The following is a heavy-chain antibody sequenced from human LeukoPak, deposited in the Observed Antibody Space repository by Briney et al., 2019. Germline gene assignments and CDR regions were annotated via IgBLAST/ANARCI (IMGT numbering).Heavy chain of an antibody. J-gene: IGHJ4*02. V-gene: IGHV4-31*03. Sequence: PSQPLSLTCSVSGASLSSGGLYWSCIRQHPGKTLEWIGYILHTGSSYYNPSLKSRVNISLDTSNNQFSLKVASVTAADAAVYYCAVSSGGPMLYYVGSWGQGSVVTVSS. CDR3: AVSSGGPMLYYVGS. CDR2: ILHTGSS. CDR1: GASLSSGGLY. D-gene: IGHD2-8*01.